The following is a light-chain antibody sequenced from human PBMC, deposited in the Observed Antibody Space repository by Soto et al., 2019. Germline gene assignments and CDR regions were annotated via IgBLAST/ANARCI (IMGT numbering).Light chain of an antibody. Sequence: DIQMTQSPASLSASVGDRVTITCRASQSISGYLNWYQQKPGKAPELLIYAASTLQTGGPSRFSGSGSGTEFTLTISSLQPEDFATYYCQQSFRARSFGQGTRVQI. V-gene: IGKV1-39*01. CDR3: QQSFRARS. CDR1: QSISGY. J-gene: IGKJ1*01. CDR2: AAS.